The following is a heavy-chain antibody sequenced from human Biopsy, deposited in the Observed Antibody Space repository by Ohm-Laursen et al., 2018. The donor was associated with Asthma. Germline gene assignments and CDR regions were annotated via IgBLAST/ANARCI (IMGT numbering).Heavy chain of an antibody. J-gene: IGHJ4*02. D-gene: IGHD3-22*01. CDR2: IYSGGTS. CDR1: GFAVSRDH. CDR3: ARGDSSNWSHYYFDY. V-gene: IGHV3-53*01. Sequence: SLRLSCAASGFAVSRDHMFWARQVPGKGLEWVSVIYSGGTSHTADSVRGRFTISRDYSKNTLYLQMHSLRAEDTAVYYCARGDSSNWSHYYFDYWGQGTLVTVSS.